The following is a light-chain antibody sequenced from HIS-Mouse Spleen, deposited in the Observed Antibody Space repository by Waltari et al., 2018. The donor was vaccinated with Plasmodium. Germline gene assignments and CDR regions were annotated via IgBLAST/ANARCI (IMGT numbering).Light chain of an antibody. CDR1: ALPKKY. V-gene: IGLV3-10*01. CDR3: YSTDSSGNHRV. CDR2: EDS. J-gene: IGLJ3*02. Sequence: SYELTQPPSVSVSPGQTARITCSGDALPKKYAYWYQQKSGQAPVLVIYEDSKRPSGTPWRLPGPRHGTMATLTIGGAQVEDEADYYCYSTDSSGNHRVFGGGTKLTVL.